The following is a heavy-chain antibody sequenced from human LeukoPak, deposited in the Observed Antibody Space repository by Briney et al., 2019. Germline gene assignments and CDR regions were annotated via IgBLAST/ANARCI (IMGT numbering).Heavy chain of an antibody. J-gene: IGHJ4*02. Sequence: GASVKVSCKASGYTFTSYDFNWLRQATGQGPEWMGWMNPNSGATGFAQKFQGRVTMTRSASINTAYMELTDLRSEDTAVYYCARVMGAHDYWGQGTLVTVSS. CDR1: GYTFTSYD. CDR3: ARVMGAHDY. CDR2: MNPNSGAT. D-gene: IGHD1-26*01. V-gene: IGHV1-8*01.